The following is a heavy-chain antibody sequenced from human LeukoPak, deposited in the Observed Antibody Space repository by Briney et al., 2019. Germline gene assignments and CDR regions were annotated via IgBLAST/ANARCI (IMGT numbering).Heavy chain of an antibody. Sequence: ASVKVSCKASGGTFSSYAISWVRQAPGQGLEWMGGIIPIFGTANYAQKFRGRVTITADKSTRTAYMELSSLRSEDTAVYYCARSYRTGYDWFDPWGQGTLVTVSS. CDR2: IIPIFGTA. V-gene: IGHV1-69*06. CDR3: ARSYRTGYDWFDP. D-gene: IGHD3-9*01. CDR1: GGTFSSYA. J-gene: IGHJ5*02.